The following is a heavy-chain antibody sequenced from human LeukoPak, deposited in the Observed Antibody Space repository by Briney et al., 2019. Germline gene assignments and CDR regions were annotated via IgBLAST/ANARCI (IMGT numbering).Heavy chain of an antibody. Sequence: GTSLRLSCAASGFMFSSYGIHWIRQAPGKGLEWVALISFDGTNKYFADSVKGRFTISRDNSKNTVYLQVSSLRVDDTAVYYCAKDEYYYDSTSDYWGQGTLVIVSS. CDR2: ISFDGTNK. D-gene: IGHD3-22*01. V-gene: IGHV3-30*18. J-gene: IGHJ4*02. CDR1: GFMFSSYG. CDR3: AKDEYYYDSTSDY.